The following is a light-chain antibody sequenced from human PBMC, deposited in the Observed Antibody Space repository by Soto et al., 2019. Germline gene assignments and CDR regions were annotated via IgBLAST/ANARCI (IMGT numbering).Light chain of an antibody. V-gene: IGKV3-20*01. J-gene: IGKJ1*01. Sequence: EIVLTQSPGTLPLSPGERATLSCSASQSVSSSYLAWYQQTPGQAPRLLIYGASSRATGVPDRFSGSGSGTDFTLTISRLEPEDFAVYYCQQYGSSGTFGQGTKVDIK. CDR1: QSVSSSY. CDR2: GAS. CDR3: QQYGSSGT.